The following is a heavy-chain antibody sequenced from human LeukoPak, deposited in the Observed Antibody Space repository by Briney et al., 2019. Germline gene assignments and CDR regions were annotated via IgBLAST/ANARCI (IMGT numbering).Heavy chain of an antibody. V-gene: IGHV4-30-4*01. CDR1: GASISSGDYY. Sequence: SQTLSLTCTVSGASISSGDYYWSWIRQPPGKGLEWIGYIYYSGSTYYNPSLKSRVSISLDTSKNQFSVKLSSVTAADTAVYYCAKNYGTGDAFDIWGQGTMVTVSS. CDR2: IYYSGST. J-gene: IGHJ3*02. CDR3: AKNYGTGDAFDI. D-gene: IGHD1-7*01.